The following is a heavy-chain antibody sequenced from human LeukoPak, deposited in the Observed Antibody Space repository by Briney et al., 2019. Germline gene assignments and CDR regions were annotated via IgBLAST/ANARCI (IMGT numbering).Heavy chain of an antibody. V-gene: IGHV3-9*01. D-gene: IGHD5-18*01. Sequence: GGSLRLSCAASGFTFDDYAMHWVRQAPGKGLEWVSGISWNSGSIGYADSVKGRFTISRDNAKNSLYLQMNSLRAEDTAVYYCVRQLVSWGQGTLVTVSS. CDR3: VRQLVS. CDR1: GFTFDDYA. CDR2: ISWNSGSI. J-gene: IGHJ5*02.